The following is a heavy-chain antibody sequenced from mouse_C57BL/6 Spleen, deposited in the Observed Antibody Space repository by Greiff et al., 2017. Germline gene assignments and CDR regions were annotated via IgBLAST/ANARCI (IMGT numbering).Heavy chain of an antibody. J-gene: IGHJ1*03. CDR3: ARGRYDGYYDWYFDV. V-gene: IGHV1-59*01. CDR2: IDPSDSYT. CDR1: GYTFTSYW. D-gene: IGHD2-3*01. Sequence: QVQLQQPGAELVRPGTSVKLSCKASGYTFTSYWMHWVKQRPGQGLEWIGVIDPSDSYTNYNQKFKGKATLTVDTSSRTAYMQLSSLTSEDSAVCYCARGRYDGYYDWYFDVWGTGTTVTVAS.